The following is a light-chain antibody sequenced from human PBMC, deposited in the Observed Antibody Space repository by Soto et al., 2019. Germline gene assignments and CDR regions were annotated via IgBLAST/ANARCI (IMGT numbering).Light chain of an antibody. CDR1: QSVLYSSNNKNY. CDR2: WAS. V-gene: IGKV4-1*01. Sequence: DIVMTQSPDSLAVSLVERATINCKSSQSVLYSSNNKNYLAWYQQKPVQPPKLLIYWASTRESGVPDRFSGSGSGTDFTLTISSLQAEDVAVYYCQQYYSTLLTFGGGTKVEIK. J-gene: IGKJ4*01. CDR3: QQYYSTLLT.